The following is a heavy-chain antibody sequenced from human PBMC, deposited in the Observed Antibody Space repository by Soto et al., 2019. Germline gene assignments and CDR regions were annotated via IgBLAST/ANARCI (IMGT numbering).Heavy chain of an antibody. CDR3: ARILVGGSRSIDY. Sequence: GGSLRLSCAASGFTFSSYGMHWVRQAPGKGLEWVAVIWYDGSNKYYADSVKGRFTISRDNSKNTLYLQMNSLRAEDTAVYYCARILVGGSRSIDYRGQGTLVTVSS. V-gene: IGHV3-33*01. D-gene: IGHD2-2*01. CDR2: IWYDGSNK. CDR1: GFTFSSYG. J-gene: IGHJ4*02.